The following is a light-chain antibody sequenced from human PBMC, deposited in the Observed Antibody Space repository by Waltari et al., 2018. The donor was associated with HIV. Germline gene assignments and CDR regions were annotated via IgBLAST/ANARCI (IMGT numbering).Light chain of an antibody. Sequence: QSELTQPRSVSAAPGQRVTISCTGSRSNIGAGYDVHWYQQVPGRAPKVVIYGNSNRPSGVPDRFSGSKSGSSASLVITGLQSEDEADYYCQSYDSNLSGLFGGGTKVTVL. J-gene: IGLJ2*01. CDR1: RSNIGAGYD. CDR3: QSYDSNLSGL. V-gene: IGLV1-40*01. CDR2: GNS.